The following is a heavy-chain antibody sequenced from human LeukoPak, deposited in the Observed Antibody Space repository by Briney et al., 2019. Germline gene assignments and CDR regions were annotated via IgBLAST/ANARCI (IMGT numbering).Heavy chain of an antibody. CDR3: ARDKTLMVATVDY. J-gene: IGHJ4*02. Sequence: GGSLRLSCAASGFTFSSNVMIWVRQAPGKGLEWVSSISSSSSYIYYADSVKGRFTISRDNAKNSPYLQMNSLRAEDTAVYYCARDKTLMVATVDYWGQGTLVTVSS. V-gene: IGHV3-21*01. CDR1: GFTFSSNV. D-gene: IGHD5-12*01. CDR2: ISSSSSYI.